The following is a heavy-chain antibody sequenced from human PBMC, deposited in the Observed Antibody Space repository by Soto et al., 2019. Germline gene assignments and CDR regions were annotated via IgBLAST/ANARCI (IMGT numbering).Heavy chain of an antibody. CDR1: GFTFSSYS. CDR2: ISSSSSTI. D-gene: IGHD3-16*01. J-gene: IGHJ3*02. CDR3: ARDMITFGGGNAFDI. V-gene: IGHV3-48*02. Sequence: EVQLVESGGGLVQPGGSLRLSCAASGFTFSSYSMNWVRQAPGKGLEWVSYISSSSSTIYYADSVKGRFTISRDNAKNSRYLQMNSLRDEDTAVYYCARDMITFGGGNAFDIWGQGTMVTVSS.